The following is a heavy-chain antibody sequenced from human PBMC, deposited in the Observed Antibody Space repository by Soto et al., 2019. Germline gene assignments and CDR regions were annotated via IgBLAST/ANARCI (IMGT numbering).Heavy chain of an antibody. CDR1: GFTVSSNY. CDR2: IYSGGST. Sequence: GGSLRLSCAASGFTVSSNYMSWVRQAPGKGLEWVSVIYSGGSTYYADSVKGRFTISRDNSKNTLYLQMNSLRAEDTAVYYCARIVYDFWSGYLHYYGMDVWGQGTTVTVSS. CDR3: ARIVYDFWSGYLHYYGMDV. V-gene: IGHV3-53*01. J-gene: IGHJ6*02. D-gene: IGHD3-3*01.